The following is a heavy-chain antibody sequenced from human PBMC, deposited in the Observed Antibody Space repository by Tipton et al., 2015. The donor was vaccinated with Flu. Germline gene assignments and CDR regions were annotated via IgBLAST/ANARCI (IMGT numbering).Heavy chain of an antibody. CDR3: ARRDYSNYVSDPKSWFDP. CDR2: VARTGDT. J-gene: IGHJ5*02. Sequence: TLSLTCSVSGGSISSGSSYWSWIRQPAGKGLEWIGTVARTGDTIYNPSLKSRVTLSIDTSKNQFSLKMKSVTATDMAVYYCARRDYSNYVSDPKSWFDPWGQGTLVAVSS. D-gene: IGHD4-11*01. CDR1: GGSISSGSSY. V-gene: IGHV4-61*02.